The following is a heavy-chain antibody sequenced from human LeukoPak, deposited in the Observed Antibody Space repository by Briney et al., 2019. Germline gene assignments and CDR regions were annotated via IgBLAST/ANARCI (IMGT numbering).Heavy chain of an antibody. CDR1: GGSVGNYY. D-gene: IGHD4-23*01. CDR3: SLHGRLYGGN. V-gene: IGHV4-59*08. Sequence: SESLSLTCAVSGGSVGNYYLSWVRQSPGKGLEWVGYIYYSGSTNYAPSLKSRVTISRDTSKNQFYLKMTTLTAADTAVYYCSLHGRLYGGNWGQGTLVTVSS. CDR2: IYYSGST. J-gene: IGHJ4*02.